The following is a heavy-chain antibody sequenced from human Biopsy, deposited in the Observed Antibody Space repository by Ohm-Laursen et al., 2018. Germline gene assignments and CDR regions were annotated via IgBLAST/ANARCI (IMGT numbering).Heavy chain of an antibody. V-gene: IGHV1-2*02. CDR1: GYTFAGYY. D-gene: IGHD3-9*01. CDR2: INPNSGNA. CDR3: ARVPAYPSIDGYYGLDL. J-gene: IGHJ6*02. Sequence: SVKVSCKASGYTFAGYYLHWVRQAPGHGLEWMGWINPNSGNANYAQSFQGRLTVTRDTSITTAYMELTSLASDDTAIYYCARVPAYPSIDGYYGLDLWGQGTTVIVSS.